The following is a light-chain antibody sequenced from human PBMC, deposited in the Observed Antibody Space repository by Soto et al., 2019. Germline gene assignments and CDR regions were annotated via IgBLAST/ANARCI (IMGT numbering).Light chain of an antibody. Sequence: QSALTQPLSVSGSPGQSVTISCTGTSSDVGGYSRVSWYQQHPGKAPTLMIYDVSKRPSGVPGRFSGSKSGNTASLTISGLQAEDEADYYCCSYAGSYRYVFGTGTKLTVL. CDR3: CSYAGSYRYV. J-gene: IGLJ1*01. CDR2: DVS. V-gene: IGLV2-11*01. CDR1: SSDVGGYSR.